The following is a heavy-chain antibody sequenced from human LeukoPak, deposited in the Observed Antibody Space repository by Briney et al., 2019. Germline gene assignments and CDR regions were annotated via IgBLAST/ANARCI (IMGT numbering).Heavy chain of an antibody. V-gene: IGHV1-69*01. CDR1: GGTFSSYA. D-gene: IGHD6-6*01. J-gene: IGHJ4*02. Sequence: SVKVSCKASGGTFSSYAISWVRQAPGQGLEWMGGIIPIFGTANYAQKFQGRVTITADESTSTAYMELSSLRSEDTAVYYCATVDRRLAARPLDYWGQGTLVTVSS. CDR3: ATVDRRLAARPLDY. CDR2: IIPIFGTA.